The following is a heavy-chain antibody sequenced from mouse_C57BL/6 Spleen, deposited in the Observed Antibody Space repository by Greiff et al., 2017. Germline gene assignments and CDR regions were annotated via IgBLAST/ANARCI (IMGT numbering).Heavy chain of an antibody. CDR1: GYSITSGYY. J-gene: IGHJ2*01. CDR3: ARVGIYYEYDETLDY. V-gene: IGHV3-6*01. D-gene: IGHD2-4*01. CDR2: ISYDGSN. Sequence: DVKLQESGPGLVKPSQSLSLTCSVTGYSITSGYYWNWLRQFPGKKLEWMCYISYDGSNNDNPSLKNRITITRDTSKNKFFLKLNSVTTEDTATYYCARVGIYYEYDETLDYWGQGTALTVSS.